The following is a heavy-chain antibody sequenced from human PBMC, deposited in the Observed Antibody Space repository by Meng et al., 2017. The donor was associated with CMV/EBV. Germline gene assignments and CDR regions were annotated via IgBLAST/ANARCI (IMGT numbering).Heavy chain of an antibody. CDR1: GYTFSSYG. J-gene: IGHJ4*02. CDR2: ISGYNGQT. D-gene: IGHD2-21*02. Sequence: QVQLGRSGAEVKKPGASVKGSCKASGYTFSSYGISWVGQAPGQGLEWMGWISGYNGQTKYAQKFQGRVTMTTDTPTSTAYMELRSLRSDDTAVYYCARAPIFSGGDCSHWGQGTLVTVSS. V-gene: IGHV1-18*01. CDR3: ARAPIFSGGDCSH.